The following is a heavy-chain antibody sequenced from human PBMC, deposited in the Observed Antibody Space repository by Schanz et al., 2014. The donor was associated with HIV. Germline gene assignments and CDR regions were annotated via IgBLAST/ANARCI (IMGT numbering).Heavy chain of an antibody. D-gene: IGHD3-3*02. V-gene: IGHV1-69*01. CDR1: GGTFSIYA. CDR2: IIPIFGTA. Sequence: QVQLVQSGAEVKKPGSSVKVSCKASGGTFSIYAISWARQAPGQGLEWMGGIIPIFGTANYAQKFQGRVTIIADESTSTAYMELSSLRSADTAVYFCARAAFSSEYYYGMDVWGQGTTVTVSS. J-gene: IGHJ6*01. CDR3: ARAAFSSEYYYGMDV.